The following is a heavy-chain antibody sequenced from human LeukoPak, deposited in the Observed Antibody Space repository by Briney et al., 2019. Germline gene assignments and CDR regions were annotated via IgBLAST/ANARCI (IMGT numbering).Heavy chain of an antibody. V-gene: IGHV3-23*01. J-gene: IGHJ4*02. D-gene: IGHD3-22*01. CDR1: GFTFSSYA. Sequence: GGSLRLSCAAAGFTFSSYAMSWVRQAPGKGLEWVSSISGSGGSTYYADSVQGRFTISRDNSKNTLYLQMHSLRAEDTAVYYCAKVPPDSSGYQPFDYWGQGTLVTVSS. CDR3: AKVPPDSSGYQPFDY. CDR2: ISGSGGST.